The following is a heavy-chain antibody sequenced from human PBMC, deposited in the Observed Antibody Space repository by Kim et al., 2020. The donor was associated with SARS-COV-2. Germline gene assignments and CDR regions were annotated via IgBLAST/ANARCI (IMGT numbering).Heavy chain of an antibody. Sequence: GGSLRLSCAASGFTVSSNYMSWVRQAPGKGLEWVSVIYSGGSTYYADSVKGRFTISRDNSKNTLYLQMNSLRAEDTAVYYCARGIAAAGRNWFDPWGQGTLVTVSS. D-gene: IGHD6-13*01. CDR3: ARGIAAAGRNWFDP. CDR1: GFTVSSNY. J-gene: IGHJ5*02. V-gene: IGHV3-53*01. CDR2: IYSGGST.